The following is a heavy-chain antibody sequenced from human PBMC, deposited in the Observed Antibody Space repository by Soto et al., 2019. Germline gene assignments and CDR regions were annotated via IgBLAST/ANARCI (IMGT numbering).Heavy chain of an antibody. Sequence: GGSLRLSCAVSGITVTTNYMSWVRQAPGKGLEWVSTIYSGASTYHADSVKGRFTISRDNSKNTVYLQMNSLRAEDTAVYYCTREREASAMSASGNDYWGRGTLVTVSS. CDR1: GITVTTNY. J-gene: IGHJ4*02. V-gene: IGHV3-66*01. D-gene: IGHD3-10*01. CDR3: TREREASAMSASGNDY. CDR2: IYSGAST.